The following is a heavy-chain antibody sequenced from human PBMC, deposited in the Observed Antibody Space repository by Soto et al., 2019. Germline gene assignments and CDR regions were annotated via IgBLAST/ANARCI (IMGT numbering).Heavy chain of an antibody. D-gene: IGHD4-17*01. V-gene: IGHV4-39*01. J-gene: IGHJ4*02. CDR3: ARFGSYGDYKEGSY. CDR1: GGSISSSSYY. Sequence: SETLSLTCTVSGGSISSSSYYWGWIRQPPGKGLEWIGSIYYSGSTYYNPSLKSRVTISVDTSKNQFSLKLSSVTAADTAVYYCARFGSYGDYKEGSYWGQGTLVTVSS. CDR2: IYYSGST.